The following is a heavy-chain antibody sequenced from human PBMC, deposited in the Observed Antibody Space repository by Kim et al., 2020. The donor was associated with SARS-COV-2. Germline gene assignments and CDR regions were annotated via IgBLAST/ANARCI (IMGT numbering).Heavy chain of an antibody. D-gene: IGHD6-19*01. V-gene: IGHV3-21*01. CDR3: ARDKMAVAGIYDY. Sequence: GGSLRLSCAASGFTFSSYSMNWVRQAPGKGLEWVSSISSSSSYIYYADSVKGRFTISRDNAKNSLYLQMNSLRAEDTAVYYCARDKMAVAGIYDYWGQGTLVTVSS. CDR2: ISSSSSYI. CDR1: GFTFSSYS. J-gene: IGHJ4*02.